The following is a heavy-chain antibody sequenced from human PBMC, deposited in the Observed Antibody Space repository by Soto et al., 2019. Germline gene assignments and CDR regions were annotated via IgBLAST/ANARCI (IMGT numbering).Heavy chain of an antibody. CDR2: INYSGST. D-gene: IGHD2-2*01. CDR1: GGSISSGDYY. Sequence: SETLSLTCTVPGGSISSGDYYWNWIRQPPGKGLEWIGYINYSGSTYYNPSLRSRVTISVDTSKNNFSLKLSSVTAADTAVYFCARRGYCSSTSCYYAFNIWGQGTMVT. J-gene: IGHJ3*02. CDR3: ARRGYCSSTSCYYAFNI. V-gene: IGHV4-30-4*01.